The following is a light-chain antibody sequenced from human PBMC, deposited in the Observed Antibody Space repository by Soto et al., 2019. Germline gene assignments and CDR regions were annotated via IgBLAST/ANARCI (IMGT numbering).Light chain of an antibody. J-gene: IGLJ1*01. CDR1: TSDVGDYNY. Sequence: QSALPQPASVSGSPGQSIAISCTGTTSDVGDYNYVSWYQQHPGKAPKLMTFDVSRRPSGVSDRFSGSKPGNTASLTISGLQAEDEAYSYCSSYTTGSTLYVFGTGTKVTVL. CDR2: DVS. CDR3: SSYTTGSTLYV. V-gene: IGLV2-14*01.